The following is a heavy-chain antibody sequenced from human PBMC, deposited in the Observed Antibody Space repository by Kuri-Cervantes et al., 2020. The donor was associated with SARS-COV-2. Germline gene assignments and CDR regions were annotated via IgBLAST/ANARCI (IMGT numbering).Heavy chain of an antibody. CDR1: GGSFSGYY. V-gene: IGHV4-34*01. CDR3: ARSVGGGSYDPVEFDYFDY. J-gene: IGHJ4*02. CDR2: INHSGST. D-gene: IGHD1-26*01. Sequence: SETLSLTCAVYGGSFSGYYWSWIRQPPGKGLEWIGEINHSGSTNYNPSPKSRVTISVDTSKNQFSLKLSSVTAADTAVYYCARSVGGGSYDPVEFDYFDYWGQGTLVTVSS.